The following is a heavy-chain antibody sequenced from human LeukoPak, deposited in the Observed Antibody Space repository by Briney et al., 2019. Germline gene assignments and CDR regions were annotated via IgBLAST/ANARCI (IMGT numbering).Heavy chain of an antibody. D-gene: IGHD3-10*02. CDR2: LSSSSSVI. V-gene: IGHV3-48*04. CDR1: GFTFSSYS. CDR3: AELGITMIGGV. J-gene: IGHJ6*04. Sequence: PGGSLRLSCAASGFTFSSYSMNWVRQAPGKGLEWVSYLSSSSSVIYHADSVKGRFTISRDNAKNSLYLQMNSLRAEDTAVYYCAELGITMIGGVWGKGTTVTISS.